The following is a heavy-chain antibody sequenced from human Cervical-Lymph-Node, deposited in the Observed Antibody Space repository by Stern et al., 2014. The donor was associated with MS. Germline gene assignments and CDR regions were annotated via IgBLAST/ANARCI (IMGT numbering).Heavy chain of an antibody. CDR2: MNPSGGST. CDR3: AREVAGHRLGMMDV. V-gene: IGHV1-46*01. CDR1: GYPFTRYY. D-gene: IGHD6-19*01. J-gene: IGHJ6*02. Sequence: VQLVESGAEVKTPGASGKFSCKASGYPFTRYYMHWVRQAPGHGIEWMGIMNPSGGSTSYAQKFQGRVTMTRDTSTSTVYMELSSLRSEDTAVYYCAREVAGHRLGMMDVWGQGTSVTVSS.